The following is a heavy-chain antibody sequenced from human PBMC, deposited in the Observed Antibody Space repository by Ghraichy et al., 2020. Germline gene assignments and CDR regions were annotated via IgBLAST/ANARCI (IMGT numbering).Heavy chain of an antibody. CDR1: GFTVNSHY. CDR2: IYTLGST. CDR3: AMHAGYNYGPFDY. V-gene: IGHV3-53*01. D-gene: IGHD5-18*01. Sequence: GGSLRLSCAAYGFTVNSHYMSWVRQAPGKGLEWVSVIYTLGSTYYADSVKGRFTISRDTSKNTLYLQINSLRAEDTAIYYCAMHAGYNYGPFDYWDQGALVTGPS. J-gene: IGHJ4*02.